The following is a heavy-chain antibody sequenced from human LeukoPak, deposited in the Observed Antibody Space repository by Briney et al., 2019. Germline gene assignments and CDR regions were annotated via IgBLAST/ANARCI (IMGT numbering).Heavy chain of an antibody. J-gene: IGHJ4*02. V-gene: IGHV4-39*07. D-gene: IGHD6-13*01. CDR2: IFYTGSI. CDR3: ARDAGYSSRQLDY. Sequence: SQTLSLTCTVSGGSISSSSYYWAWIRQPPGKGLEWIESIFYTGSIYYSSSLKSQVTISVDTSKNQFSLKLNSVTAADAAVYFCARDAGYSSRQLDYWGQGTLVTVSS. CDR1: GGSISSSSYY.